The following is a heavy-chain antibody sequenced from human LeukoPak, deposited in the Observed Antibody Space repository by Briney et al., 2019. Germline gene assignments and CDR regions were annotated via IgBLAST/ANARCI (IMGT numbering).Heavy chain of an antibody. CDR3: ARDLMTTPTWDFDY. Sequence: ASVTVSFKCSDYTFTCYYMHWVRQAPGQGLEWMGWINPNSGTTNYAQKFQGRVTVTSDTSIRTAYMELSRLESDDTAVYYCARDLMTTPTWDFDYWGQGTLVTVAS. D-gene: IGHD3-16*01. CDR2: INPNSGTT. CDR1: DYTFTCYY. J-gene: IGHJ4*02. V-gene: IGHV1-2*02.